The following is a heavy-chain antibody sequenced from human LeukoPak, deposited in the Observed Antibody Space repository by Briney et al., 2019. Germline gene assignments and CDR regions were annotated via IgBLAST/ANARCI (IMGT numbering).Heavy chain of an antibody. J-gene: IGHJ6*03. Sequence: GGSLRLSCAASGFTVSSNYMSWIRQAPGKGLEWVSVIYSGGSTYYAESGKGRFTISRDSVRHSLYLQMNSLRDEDTAIYYCASDRSDFSLLYHYFYMDVWGKGTTVNVSS. V-gene: IGHV3-53*01. CDR3: ASDRSDFSLLYHYFYMDV. D-gene: IGHD3-3*01. CDR2: IYSGGST. CDR1: GFTVSSNY.